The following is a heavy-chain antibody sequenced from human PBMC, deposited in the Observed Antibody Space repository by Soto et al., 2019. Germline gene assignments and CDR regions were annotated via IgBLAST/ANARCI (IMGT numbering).Heavy chain of an antibody. CDR2: IYYSGNT. CDR3: ASSSLYGIDV. J-gene: IGHJ6*02. Sequence: TLSLTCSVSGGSISSGYYYLGWIRQPPGKGLEWIGNIYYSGNTYYNPSLKRRRIISIDTSKNQLSLKVGSLTAADSAGSYCASSSLYGIDVWGQGTTVTVSS. V-gene: IGHV4-30-4*01. CDR1: GGSISSGYYY.